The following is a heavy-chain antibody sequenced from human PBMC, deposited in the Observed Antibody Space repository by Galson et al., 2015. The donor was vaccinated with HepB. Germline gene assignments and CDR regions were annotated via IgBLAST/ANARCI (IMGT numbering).Heavy chain of an antibody. CDR2: IRSKANSYAT. D-gene: IGHD6-19*01. Sequence: SLRLSCAASGFTFSGSAMHWVRQASGKGLEWVGRIRSKANSYATAYAASVKGRFTISRDDSKNTAYLQMNSLKTEDTAVYYCTSTIAVAGPYYFDYWGQGTLVTVSS. J-gene: IGHJ4*02. CDR3: TSTIAVAGPYYFDY. CDR1: GFTFSGSA. V-gene: IGHV3-73*01.